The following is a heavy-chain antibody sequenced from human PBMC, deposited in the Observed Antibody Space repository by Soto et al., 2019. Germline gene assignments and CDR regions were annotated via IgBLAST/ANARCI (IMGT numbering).Heavy chain of an antibody. CDR2: INSDGSST. J-gene: IGHJ5*02. V-gene: IGHV3-74*01. CDR1: GFTFSSYW. Sequence: GGFLRLSCAASGFTFSSYWMHWVRQAPGKGLVWVSRINSDGSSTSYADSVKGRFTISRDNAKNTLYLQMNSLRAEDTAVYYCARALYYDILTADPDFDPWGQGTLVNVSS. CDR3: ARALYYDILTADPDFDP. D-gene: IGHD3-9*01.